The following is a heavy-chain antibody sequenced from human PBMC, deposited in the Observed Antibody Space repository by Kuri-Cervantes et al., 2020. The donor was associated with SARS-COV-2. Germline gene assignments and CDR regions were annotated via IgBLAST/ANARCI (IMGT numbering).Heavy chain of an antibody. Sequence: GGSLRLSCAASGFTFSSYAMSWVRQAPGKGLEWVAVISYDGSNKYYADSVKGRFTISRDNSKNTLYLQMNSLRAEDTAVYYCARPQGYCSGGSCPDAFDIWGQGTMVTVSS. V-gene: IGHV3-30-3*01. CDR3: ARPQGYCSGGSCPDAFDI. CDR1: GFTFSSYA. CDR2: ISYDGSNK. D-gene: IGHD2-15*01. J-gene: IGHJ3*02.